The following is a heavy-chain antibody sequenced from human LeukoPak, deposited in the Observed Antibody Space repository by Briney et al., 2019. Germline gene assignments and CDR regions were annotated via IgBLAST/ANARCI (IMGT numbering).Heavy chain of an antibody. Sequence: GGSLRLSCAASGFTFSDYYMSWIRQAPGKGLEWVSHISSSGSTRYYAASVKRRFTISRDNAKNSLYLQMNSLRPEDTAVYYCKRGVWWLRFQFKYWGEGNLVTVSS. D-gene: IGHD5-12*01. CDR3: KRGVWWLRFQFKY. V-gene: IGHV3-11*01. CDR1: GFTFSDYY. CDR2: ISSSGSTR. J-gene: IGHJ4*02.